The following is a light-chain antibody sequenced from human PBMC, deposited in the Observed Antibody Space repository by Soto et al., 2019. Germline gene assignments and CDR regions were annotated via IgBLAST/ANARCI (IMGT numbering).Light chain of an antibody. V-gene: IGKV1-9*01. J-gene: IGKJ5*01. Sequence: DIQLTQSPSFLSASVGDRVTITCRASQGISSYLGWYQQTPGKAPKLLIYASSTLQSGVPSRFSGSGSGTEFTLTISSLQPQDFVTYYCQQLNTFPVTFGQGTRLHI. CDR1: QGISSY. CDR3: QQLNTFPVT. CDR2: ASS.